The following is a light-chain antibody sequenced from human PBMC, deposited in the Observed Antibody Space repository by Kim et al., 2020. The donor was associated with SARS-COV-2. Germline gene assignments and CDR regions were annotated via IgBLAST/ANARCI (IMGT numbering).Light chain of an antibody. CDR1: TGPVTTTHY. CDR3: LLSYRGIRV. V-gene: IGLV7-46*01. Sequence: QAVVTQEPSLTVSPGGTVTLTCGSSTGPVTTTHYPYWFQQMPGQAPRTLIFDTGSRHSWTPARFSGSLSGDKAALTLSGVQPEDEADYYCLLSYRGIRVFGGGTQLTVL. J-gene: IGLJ3*02. CDR2: DTG.